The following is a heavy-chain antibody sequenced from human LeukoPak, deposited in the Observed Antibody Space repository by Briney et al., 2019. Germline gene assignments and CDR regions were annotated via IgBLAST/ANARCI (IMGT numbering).Heavy chain of an antibody. D-gene: IGHD5-18*01. CDR1: GYTFTGYY. CDR3: ARVKASSYGIIYYYYGMDV. V-gene: IGHV1-2*02. CDR2: INPNSGGT. Sequence: ASVKVSCKASGYTFTGYYMHWVRQAPGQGLEWMGWINPNSGGTNYAQKFQGRVTMTRDTSISTAYMELSRLRSDDTAVYYCARVKASSYGIIYYYYGMDVRGQGTTVTVSS. J-gene: IGHJ6*02.